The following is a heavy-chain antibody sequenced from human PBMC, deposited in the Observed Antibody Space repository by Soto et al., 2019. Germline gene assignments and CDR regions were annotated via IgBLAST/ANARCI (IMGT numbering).Heavy chain of an antibody. CDR1: GGSISSSNC. CDR3: ARLYMVRGVMDWFDP. V-gene: IGHV4-4*02. Sequence: SETLSLTCAVSGGSISSSNCWSWVRQPPGKGLEWIGEIYHSGSTNYNPSLKSRVTISVDKSKNQFSLKLSSVTAADTAVYYCARLYMVRGVMDWFDPWDQGTLVTSPQ. CDR2: IYHSGST. D-gene: IGHD3-10*01. J-gene: IGHJ5*02.